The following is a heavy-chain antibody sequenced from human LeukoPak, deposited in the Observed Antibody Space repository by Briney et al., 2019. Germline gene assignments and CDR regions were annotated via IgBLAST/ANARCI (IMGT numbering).Heavy chain of an antibody. V-gene: IGHV3-7*01. CDR1: GFTFSSLW. D-gene: IGHD6-6*01. Sequence: PGGALRLSCAASGFTFSSLWRNWVRQAPGKGLEWVANINGDGSVKHYVDSVKGRFTISRDNARNSLLLQMDSLRAEDTAVYFCARDPRAAPHFDYWGQGTLVTVSS. CDR2: INGDGSVK. CDR3: ARDPRAAPHFDY. J-gene: IGHJ4*02.